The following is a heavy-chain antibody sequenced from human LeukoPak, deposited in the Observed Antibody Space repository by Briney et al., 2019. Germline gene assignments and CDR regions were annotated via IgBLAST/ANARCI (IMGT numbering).Heavy chain of an antibody. CDR1: GFTFSSYW. D-gene: IGHD1-26*01. V-gene: IGHV3-74*01. CDR2: INSDGSST. J-gene: IGHJ4*02. Sequence: GGSLRLSCAASGFTFSSYWMHWVRQTPGKGLVWVSRINSDGSSTSYADSVKGRFTISRDNAKNSLYLQMNSLRAEDTAVYYCARLGSSPYYFDYWGQGTLVTVSS. CDR3: ARLGSSPYYFDY.